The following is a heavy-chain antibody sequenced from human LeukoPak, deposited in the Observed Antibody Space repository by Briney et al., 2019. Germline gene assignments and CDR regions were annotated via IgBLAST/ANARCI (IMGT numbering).Heavy chain of an antibody. CDR1: GFTFSDSG. CDR2: IRSKADSYAT. V-gene: IGHV3-73*01. CDR3: ATFPSGSWSAY. Sequence: GGSLRLSCAASGFTFSDSGMHWVRQASGKGLEWVGHIRSKADSYATVYAASVKVRFNITRDDSENTAYLQMNSLKTEDTAVYYCATFPSGSWSAYWGQGTLVTVSS. D-gene: IGHD1-26*01. J-gene: IGHJ4*02.